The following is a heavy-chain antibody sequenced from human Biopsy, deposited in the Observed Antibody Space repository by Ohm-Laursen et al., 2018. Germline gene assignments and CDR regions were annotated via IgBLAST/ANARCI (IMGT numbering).Heavy chain of an antibody. CDR2: FAPENGKT. D-gene: IGHD1-1*01. Sequence: GSSVKVSCKVSGYAVTEFSMHWVRQAPGKGLESMGGFAPENGKTIYAQKFQGRVTMTEDTSTDTAYTELSCLRSEYTAVYYCAADINVWNVNYWGQGTQVTVSS. CDR1: GYAVTEFS. V-gene: IGHV1-24*01. J-gene: IGHJ4*02. CDR3: AADINVWNVNY.